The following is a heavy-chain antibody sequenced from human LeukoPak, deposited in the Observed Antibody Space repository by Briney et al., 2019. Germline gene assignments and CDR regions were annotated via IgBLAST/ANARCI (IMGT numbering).Heavy chain of an antibody. CDR3: ARDYGSWDSYYFDY. D-gene: IGHD6-13*01. CDR1: GFTFSSYW. V-gene: IGHV3-7*01. J-gene: IGHJ4*02. CDR2: IKQDGSEK. Sequence: GGSLRLSCAASGFTFSSYWMSWVRQAPGKGLEWVANIKQDGSEKYYVDSVKGRFTISRDNAKNSLYLQMNSLRAEDTAVYYCARDYGSWDSYYFDYWGQGTLVTVSS.